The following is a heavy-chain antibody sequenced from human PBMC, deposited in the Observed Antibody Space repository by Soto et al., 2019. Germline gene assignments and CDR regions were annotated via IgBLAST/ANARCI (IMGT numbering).Heavy chain of an antibody. D-gene: IGHD5-12*01. CDR1: GGSVSNGASY. J-gene: IGHJ4*02. Sequence: TLDITCTVSGGSVSNGASYWSWIREPPGKGLEWIGYIYYSGSTYYNPSLKSRVTISVDTSKNQFSLKLSSVTAADTAVYYCARADIVAMIPIDYWGQGTLVTVSS. V-gene: IGHV4-30-4*01. CDR3: ARADIVAMIPIDY. CDR2: IYYSGST.